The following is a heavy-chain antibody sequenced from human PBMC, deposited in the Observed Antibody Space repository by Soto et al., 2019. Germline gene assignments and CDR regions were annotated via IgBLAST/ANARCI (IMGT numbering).Heavy chain of an antibody. J-gene: IGHJ4*02. V-gene: IGHV1-18*01. D-gene: IGHD2-15*01. CDR1: GYIFTNYC. CDR2: TSAHNGNT. Sequence: ASVKVSCKASGYIFTNYCISWVRQAPGQGLQWMGWTSAHNGNTNYAQQFQGRVTMTTDTSTRTAYMELRSLRSDDTAVYFCAREGRFCDTGSCYSFDYWGQGTLVTVSS. CDR3: AREGRFCDTGSCYSFDY.